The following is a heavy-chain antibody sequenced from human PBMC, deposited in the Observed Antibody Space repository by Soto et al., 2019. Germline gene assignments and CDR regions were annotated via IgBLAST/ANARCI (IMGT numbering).Heavy chain of an antibody. V-gene: IGHV4-59*01. CDR1: GGSIRNVY. CDR3: ARAHAPTLPFDS. CDR2: IFHSGNA. D-gene: IGHD2-15*01. Sequence: PSETLSLTCTVSGGSIRNVYWSWIRQAPGKGLGWIGFIFHSGNAKYNPSLKSRVTISVDTPKNQFSLSLDSVTAADTAVYFCARAHAPTLPFDSWGQGTLVTVSS. J-gene: IGHJ4*01.